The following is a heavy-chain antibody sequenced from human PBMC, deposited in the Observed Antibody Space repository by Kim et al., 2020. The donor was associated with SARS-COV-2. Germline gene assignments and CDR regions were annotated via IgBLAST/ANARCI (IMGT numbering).Heavy chain of an antibody. Sequence: SETLSLTCTVSGGSISSGDYYWSWIRQPPGKGLEWIWYIYYSGSTYYNPSLKSRVTISVDTSKNQFSLKLSSVTAADTAVYYCARAHYDFWSGYWYYFDYWGQGTLVTVSS. V-gene: IGHV4-30-4*01. J-gene: IGHJ4*02. CDR3: ARAHYDFWSGYWYYFDY. CDR1: GGSISSGDYY. D-gene: IGHD3-3*01. CDR2: IYYSGST.